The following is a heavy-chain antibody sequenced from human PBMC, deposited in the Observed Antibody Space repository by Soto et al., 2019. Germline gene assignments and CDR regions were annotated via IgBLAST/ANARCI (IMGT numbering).Heavy chain of an antibody. J-gene: IGHJ3*02. CDR3: ARVLVDTAMQDAFDI. V-gene: IGHV6-1*01. D-gene: IGHD5-18*01. CDR1: GDSVSRNSAA. Sequence: PSQTLSLTCASSGDSVSRNSAAWNWIRQSPSRGLEWLGRTYYRSKWYNDYAVSVKSRITINPDTSKNQFSLQLNSVTPEDTAVYYCARVLVDTAMQDAFDIWGQGTMVTVSS. CDR2: TYYRSKWYN.